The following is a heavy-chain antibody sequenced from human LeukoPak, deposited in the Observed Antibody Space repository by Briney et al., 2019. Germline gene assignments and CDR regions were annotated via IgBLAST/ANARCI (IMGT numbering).Heavy chain of an antibody. J-gene: IGHJ4*02. CDR1: GGSISSGGYY. CDR2: IYYSGST. Sequence: SETLSLTCTVSGGSISSGGYYWSWIRQHPGKGLEWIGYIYYSGSTYYNPSLKSRVTISVDTSKNQFSLKLSSVTAADTAVYYCAREGGIAAAKIDYWGQGTLVTVSS. D-gene: IGHD6-13*01. CDR3: AREGGIAAAKIDY. V-gene: IGHV4-31*03.